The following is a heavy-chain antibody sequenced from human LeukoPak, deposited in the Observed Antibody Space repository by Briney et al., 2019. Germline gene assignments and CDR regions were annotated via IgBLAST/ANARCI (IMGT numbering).Heavy chain of an antibody. D-gene: IGHD3-16*01. CDR2: IYPYDSDT. CDR1: GYSFSTNW. CDR3: ASPKDDPLTSFDY. J-gene: IGHJ4*02. V-gene: IGHV5-51*01. Sequence: GESLKISCKGSGYSFSTNWIGWVRQVSGKGLEWMGIIYPYDSDTRYSPSFQGQVTISADKSISTAYLQWSSLKASDTAMYYCASPKDDPLTSFDYWGQGTLVTVSS.